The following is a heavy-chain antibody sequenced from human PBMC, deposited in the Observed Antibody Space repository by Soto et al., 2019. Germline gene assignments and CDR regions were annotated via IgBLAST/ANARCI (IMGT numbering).Heavy chain of an antibody. V-gene: IGHV3-30-3*01. J-gene: IGHJ4*02. Sequence: QVQLVESGGGVVQPGRSLRLSCAASGFTFSSYAMHWVRQAPGKGLEWVAVISYDGSNKYYADSVKGRFTISRDNSKNALYLQMNSLRAEDTAVYYCARGRFSVFDYWGQGTLVTVSS. CDR3: ARGRFSVFDY. D-gene: IGHD3-16*01. CDR1: GFTFSSYA. CDR2: ISYDGSNK.